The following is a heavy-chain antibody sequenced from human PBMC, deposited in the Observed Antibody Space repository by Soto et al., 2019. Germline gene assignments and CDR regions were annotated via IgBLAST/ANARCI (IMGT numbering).Heavy chain of an antibody. Sequence: GASVKVSCKASGYTFASYGISWVRQAPGQGLEWMGWISAYNGNTNYAQKLQGRVTMTTDTSTSTAYMELRSLRSDDTAVYYCARVSGARERRLMAWFDPWGQGTLVTVSS. CDR2: ISAYNGNT. J-gene: IGHJ5*02. D-gene: IGHD1-1*01. CDR3: ARVSGARERRLMAWFDP. CDR1: GYTFASYG. V-gene: IGHV1-18*01.